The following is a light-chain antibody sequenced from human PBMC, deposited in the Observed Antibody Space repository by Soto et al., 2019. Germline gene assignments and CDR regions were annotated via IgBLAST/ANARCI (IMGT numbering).Light chain of an antibody. CDR2: DVT. CDR3: SSYTTSSSYV. J-gene: IGLJ1*01. V-gene: IGLV2-14*01. Sequence: QSVLTQPASVSGSPGQSITISCTGTSSDVGGYIYVSWYQQHPGKAPKLMIYDVTSRPSGVSYRFSGSKSGNTASLTISGLQAEDEADYCCSSYTTSSSYVFGNGTKVTVL. CDR1: SSDVGGYIY.